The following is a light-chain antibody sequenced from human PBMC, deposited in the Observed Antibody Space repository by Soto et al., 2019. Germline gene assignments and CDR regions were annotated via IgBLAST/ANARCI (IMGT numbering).Light chain of an antibody. J-gene: IGKJ1*01. CDR3: QHSYGTPRT. CDR2: AVS. Sequence: DIQMTQSPSSLSASVGDRVTITCRASQSISTYLNWYQHKPGKAPKVLIYAVSSLQSGVPSRFSGSGSGTDFTLTITILQPEDSATYYCQHSYGTPRTFGQGTKVEIK. V-gene: IGKV1-39*01. CDR1: QSISTY.